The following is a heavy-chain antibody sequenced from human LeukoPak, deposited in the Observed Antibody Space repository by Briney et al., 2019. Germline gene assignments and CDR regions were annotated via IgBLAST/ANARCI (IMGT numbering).Heavy chain of an antibody. Sequence: ASVKVSCKASGYTFTSYYMHWVRQAPGQGLEWMGMINPSGGSTSYAQKFQGRVTMTRDTFTSTVYMELSSLRSEDTAVYYCARDVAWSGSSGDTRFDPWGQGTLVTVSS. CDR2: INPSGGST. V-gene: IGHV1-46*01. D-gene: IGHD3-22*01. J-gene: IGHJ5*02. CDR3: ARDVAWSGSSGDTRFDP. CDR1: GYTFTSYY.